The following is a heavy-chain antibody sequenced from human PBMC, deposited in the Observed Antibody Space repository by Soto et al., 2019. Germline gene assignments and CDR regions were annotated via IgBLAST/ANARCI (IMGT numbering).Heavy chain of an antibody. J-gene: IGHJ4*02. Sequence: QVQLQESGPGLVKPSETLSLTCTVSGGSIGSHYWSWIRQPPGEGLAWIGRASYSGSPNYNPTLKSRVTISIDTSKNQFSLKLTSVTAADTAVYYCARQWGGDYWGQGTLVTVSS. CDR3: ARQWGGDY. D-gene: IGHD3-16*01. CDR2: ASYSGSP. V-gene: IGHV4-59*08. CDR1: GGSIGSHY.